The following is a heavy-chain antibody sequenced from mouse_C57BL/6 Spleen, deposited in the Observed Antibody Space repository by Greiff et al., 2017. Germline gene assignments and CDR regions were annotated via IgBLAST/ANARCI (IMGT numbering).Heavy chain of an antibody. CDR3: AFTTVVASDY. Sequence: VQLQQPGAELVKPGASVKLSCKASGYTFTSYWMHWVKQRPGQGLEWIGMIHPNSGSTNYNEKFKSKATLTVDKSSSTAYMQLSSLTSEDSAVYYCAFTTVVASDYWGQGTTLTVSS. V-gene: IGHV1-64*01. J-gene: IGHJ2*01. CDR1: GYTFTSYW. CDR2: IHPNSGST. D-gene: IGHD1-1*01.